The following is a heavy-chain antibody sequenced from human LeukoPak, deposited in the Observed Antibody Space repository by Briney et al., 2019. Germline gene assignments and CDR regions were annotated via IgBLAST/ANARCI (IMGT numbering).Heavy chain of an antibody. D-gene: IGHD3-10*01. CDR1: GITLSNYG. V-gene: IGHV3-23*01. Sequence: GGSLRLSCAVSGITLSNYGMSWVRQAPGKGLEWVAGISDSAGSTSYADSVKGRFTISRDNRKNTLYLQMNSLRAEDTAVYFCAKRGVVIRVILVGFHKEAYYFDSWGQGALVTVSS. J-gene: IGHJ4*02. CDR2: ISDSAGST. CDR3: AKRGVVIRVILVGFHKEAYYFDS.